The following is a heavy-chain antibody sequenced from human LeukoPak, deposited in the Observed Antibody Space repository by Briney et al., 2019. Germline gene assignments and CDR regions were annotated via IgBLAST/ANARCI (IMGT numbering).Heavy chain of an antibody. J-gene: IGHJ4*02. D-gene: IGHD3-22*01. CDR1: GASISSYY. Sequence: SETLSLACTVSGASISSYYWSWIRQPPGKGLEWIGDIYYSGSIKYNPSLKSRVTMSVDTSKNQFSLKLSSVTAADTAIYYCARENPSGYYNRPIDYWGQGTLVTVSS. CDR3: ARENPSGYYNRPIDY. V-gene: IGHV4-59*01. CDR2: IYYSGSI.